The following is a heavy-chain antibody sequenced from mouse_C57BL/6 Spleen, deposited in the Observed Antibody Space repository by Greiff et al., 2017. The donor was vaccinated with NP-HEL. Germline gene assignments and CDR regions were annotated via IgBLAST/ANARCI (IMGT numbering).Heavy chain of an antibody. CDR2: IYPSDSET. Sequence: QVQLQQPGAELVRPGSSVKLSCKASGYTFTSYWMDWVKQRPGQGLEWIGNIYPSDSETHYNQKFKDKATLTVDKSSSTAYMQLSSLTSEDSAVYYCAREGTTAAMDYWGQGTSVTVSS. CDR3: AREGTTAAMDY. CDR1: GYTFTSYW. D-gene: IGHD1-2*01. V-gene: IGHV1-61*01. J-gene: IGHJ4*01.